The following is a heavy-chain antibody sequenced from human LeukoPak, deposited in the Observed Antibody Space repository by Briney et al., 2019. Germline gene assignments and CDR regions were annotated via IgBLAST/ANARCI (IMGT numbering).Heavy chain of an antibody. D-gene: IGHD4-17*01. J-gene: IGHJ4*02. V-gene: IGHV3-30*02. Sequence: PGGSLRLSCAASGFTFSSYGMHWVRQAPAKGLEWVAFIRYDGSNKYYADSVKGRFTISRDNSKNTLYLQMNSLRAEDTAVYYCAKDMGPYGDQHDYWGQGTLVTVSS. CDR1: GFTFSSYG. CDR3: AKDMGPYGDQHDY. CDR2: IRYDGSNK.